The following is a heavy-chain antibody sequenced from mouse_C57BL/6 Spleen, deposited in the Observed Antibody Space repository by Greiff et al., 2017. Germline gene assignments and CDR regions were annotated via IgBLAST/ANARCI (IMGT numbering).Heavy chain of an antibody. CDR2: ISSGSSTI. CDR3: AIYGKGYARDD. V-gene: IGHV5-17*01. D-gene: IGHD2-1*01. Sequence: EVNVVESGGGLVKPGGSLKLSCAASGFTFSDYGMHWVRQAPEKGLEWVAYISSGSSTIYYADTVKGRFTISRDNAKNTLFLQMTSLRSEDTAMYYCAIYGKGYARDDWGQGTSVTVSS. CDR1: GFTFSDYG. J-gene: IGHJ4*01.